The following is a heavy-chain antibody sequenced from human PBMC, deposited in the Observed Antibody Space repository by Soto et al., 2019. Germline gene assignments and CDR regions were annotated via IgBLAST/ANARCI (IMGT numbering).Heavy chain of an antibody. V-gene: IGHV3-23*01. CDR3: AKDRHFQAAAVPDY. Sequence: PGGSLRLSCAASGFTFSNHAMSWVRQAPGKGLEWVSSISGSGGSTCYADSVKGRFTISRDNSKNTLYLQMNSLRAEDTADYYCAKDRHFQAAAVPDYWGQGSLVTVSS. J-gene: IGHJ4*02. D-gene: IGHD6-13*01. CDR1: GFTFSNHA. CDR2: ISGSGGST.